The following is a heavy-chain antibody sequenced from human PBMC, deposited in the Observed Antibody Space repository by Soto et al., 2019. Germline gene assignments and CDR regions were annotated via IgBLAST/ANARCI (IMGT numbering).Heavy chain of an antibody. Sequence: SETLSLTCTVSGGSFSSYYWSWIRQPPGKGLECIGYISYTGSTNYNPSLKSRVTISVDTSKNHFYLKLSSVTAADTAVYYCARVDSEGGFYYDSSGYYIDYWGQGTLVTVSS. D-gene: IGHD3-22*01. CDR1: GGSFSSYY. CDR3: ARVDSEGGFYYDSSGYYIDY. J-gene: IGHJ4*02. V-gene: IGHV4-59*01. CDR2: ISYTGST.